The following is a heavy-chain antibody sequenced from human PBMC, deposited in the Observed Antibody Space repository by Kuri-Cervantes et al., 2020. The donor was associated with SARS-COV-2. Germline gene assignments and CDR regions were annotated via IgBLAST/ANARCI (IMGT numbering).Heavy chain of an antibody. Sequence: SCTVSGGSTSSSSYYWGWIRQPPGKGLEWIGSIYYSGSTYYNPSLKSRVTISVDTSKNQFSLKLSSFNAADTAVYYCARQSVVASYDWGQGTLVTVSS. CDR2: IYYSGST. D-gene: IGHD2-15*01. CDR1: GGSTSSSSYY. V-gene: IGHV4-39*01. J-gene: IGHJ4*02. CDR3: ARQSVVASYD.